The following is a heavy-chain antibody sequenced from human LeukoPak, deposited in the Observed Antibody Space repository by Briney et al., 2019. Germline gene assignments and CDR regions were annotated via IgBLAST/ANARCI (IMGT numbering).Heavy chain of an antibody. CDR2: IKSKTDGGTT. CDR1: GFTFSNAW. D-gene: IGHD3-9*01. J-gene: IGHJ4*02. Sequence: PGGSLRLSCAASGFTFSNAWMSWVRQAPGKGLEWVGRIKSKTDGGTTDYAAPVKGRFTISRDDSKNTLYLQIHSLKTEDTAVYYCTSAYYDILTGYFLEAYWGQGTLVTVSS. V-gene: IGHV3-15*01. CDR3: TSAYYDILTGYFLEAY.